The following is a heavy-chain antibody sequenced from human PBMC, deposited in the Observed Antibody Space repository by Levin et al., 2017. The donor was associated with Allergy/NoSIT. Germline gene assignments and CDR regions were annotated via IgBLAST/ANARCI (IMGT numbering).Heavy chain of an antibody. CDR2: IKSKTDGGTA. CDR1: GITFSNAW. CDR3: TTYISSWYYFDN. Sequence: AGGSLRLSCTASGITFSNAWMSWARQAPGKGLEWVGRIKSKTDGGTADYASPVKGRFTISRDDSKNTLYLQMNSLKTEDTAVYYCTTYISSWYYFDNWGQGTLVTVSS. V-gene: IGHV3-15*01. D-gene: IGHD6-13*01. J-gene: IGHJ4*02.